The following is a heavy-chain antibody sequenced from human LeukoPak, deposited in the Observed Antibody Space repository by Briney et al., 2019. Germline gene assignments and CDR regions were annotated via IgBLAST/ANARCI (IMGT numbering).Heavy chain of an antibody. CDR1: GFTFSNYW. J-gene: IGHJ4*02. Sequence: PGGSLRLSCAASGFTFSNYWMSWVRQAPGKGLEWVSYISSSGSTIYYADSVKGRFTISRDNAKNSLYLQMNSLRAEDTAVYYCARDLGGPLIAAAGTFDYWGQGTLVTVSS. CDR2: ISSSGSTI. V-gene: IGHV3-48*04. CDR3: ARDLGGPLIAAAGTFDY. D-gene: IGHD6-13*01.